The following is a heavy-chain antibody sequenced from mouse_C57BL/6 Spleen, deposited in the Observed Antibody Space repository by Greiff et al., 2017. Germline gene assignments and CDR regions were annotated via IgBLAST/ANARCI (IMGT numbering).Heavy chain of an antibody. V-gene: IGHV1-55*01. CDR1: GYTFTSYW. J-gene: IGHJ1*03. D-gene: IGHD1-1*01. CDR3: ARNYGSSYLYWYFDV. Sequence: QVQLQQPGAELVKPGASVKMSCKASGYTFTSYWITWVKQRPGQGLEWMGDIYPGSGSTNYNEKFKSKATLTVDTSSSTAYMQLSSLTSEDSAVYYCARNYGSSYLYWYFDVWGTGTTVTVSS. CDR2: IYPGSGST.